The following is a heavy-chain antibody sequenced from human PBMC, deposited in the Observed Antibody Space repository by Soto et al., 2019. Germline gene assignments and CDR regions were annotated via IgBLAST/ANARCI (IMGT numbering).Heavy chain of an antibody. J-gene: IGHJ6*03. Sequence: EVQLVESGGGLVQPGRSLRLSCAASGFTFDDYVMHWVRQVPGKGLEWVSGISWNSGNIGYADSVMGRFTISRDNAKNSLYLQMNSLRVEDTALYYCAKDTYSSSPYYMDVWGKGTTVTVSS. CDR1: GFTFDDYV. CDR2: ISWNSGNI. D-gene: IGHD6-6*01. V-gene: IGHV3-9*01. CDR3: AKDTYSSSPYYMDV.